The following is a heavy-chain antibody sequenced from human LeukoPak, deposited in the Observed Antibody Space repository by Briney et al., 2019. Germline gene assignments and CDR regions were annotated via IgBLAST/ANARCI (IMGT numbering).Heavy chain of an antibody. D-gene: IGHD2-15*01. V-gene: IGHV4-59*08. CDR2: IYYSGST. Sequence: PSETLSLTCTVSGGSISGYYWSWIRQPPGKGLEWIGNIYYSGSTNYNPSLRSRVTISVDTSKNQFSLELSSVTAADTAVYYCARQKYCSGGSCYLWAFDYWGQGTLVTVSS. J-gene: IGHJ4*02. CDR1: GGSISGYY. CDR3: ARQKYCSGGSCYLWAFDY.